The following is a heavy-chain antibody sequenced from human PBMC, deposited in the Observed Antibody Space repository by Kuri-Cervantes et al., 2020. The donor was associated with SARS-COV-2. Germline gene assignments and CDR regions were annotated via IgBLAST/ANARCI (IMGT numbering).Heavy chain of an antibody. J-gene: IGHJ4*02. CDR3: ASGNDFSLDY. V-gene: IGHV4-59*01. CDR1: YASMTSFY. CDR2: IYHTGKS. D-gene: IGHD1-1*01. Sequence: GSLRLSCTVSYASMTSFYWSWIRQSPGRGLEWVGYIYHTGKSNYSPSLESRVSMSMAASESRFYLTLTSVTAVDTAIYYCASGNDFSLDYWGQGTLVTVSS.